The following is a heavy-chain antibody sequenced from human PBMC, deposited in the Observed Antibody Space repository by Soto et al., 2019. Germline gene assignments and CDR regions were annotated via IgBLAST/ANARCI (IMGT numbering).Heavy chain of an antibody. Sequence: SETLSLTCTVSGGSISSYYWSWIRQPPGKGLEWIGYIYYSGSTNYSPSLKSRVTISVDTSKNQFSLKLSSVTAADTTVYYCARHPTVTEYYFDYWGQGTLVTVS. CDR2: IYYSGST. J-gene: IGHJ4*02. V-gene: IGHV4-59*08. CDR3: ARHPTVTEYYFDY. D-gene: IGHD4-17*01. CDR1: GGSISSYY.